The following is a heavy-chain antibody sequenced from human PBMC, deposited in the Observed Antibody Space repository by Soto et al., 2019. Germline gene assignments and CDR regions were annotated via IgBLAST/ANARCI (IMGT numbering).Heavy chain of an antibody. Sequence: QVQLVQSGAEVKKPGASVKVSCKTSGYTFIGYYLNWVRQAPGQGLEWMGWVNAHTGGTHYAQKFDGRVTMTRGTSTYTAYMELSGLKFDDTATYFCARGMAYEQQLVPFDYWGQGTLVTVSS. J-gene: IGHJ4*02. D-gene: IGHD6-13*01. CDR1: GYTFIGYY. V-gene: IGHV1-2*02. CDR3: ARGMAYEQQLVPFDY. CDR2: VNAHTGGT.